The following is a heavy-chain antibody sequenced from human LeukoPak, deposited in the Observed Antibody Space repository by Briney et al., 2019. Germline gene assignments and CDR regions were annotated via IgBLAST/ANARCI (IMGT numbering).Heavy chain of an antibody. J-gene: IGHJ4*02. V-gene: IGHV3-48*02. CDR2: ISLGNSTM. Sequence: GGSLRLSCAASGFTFSSFTMNWARQVPGKGLEWISYISLGNSTMFYADSVKGRFTISRDNAKNSLYLQMNSLRDDDTAVYYCARVGNGRSWDYWGQGTLVSVSS. CDR1: GFTFSSFT. CDR3: ARVGNGRSWDY. D-gene: IGHD2-15*01.